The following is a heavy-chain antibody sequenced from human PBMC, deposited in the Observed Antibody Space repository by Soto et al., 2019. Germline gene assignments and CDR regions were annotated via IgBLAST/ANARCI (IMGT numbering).Heavy chain of an antibody. CDR3: VCGGNFFIY. Sequence: EVQLVESGGGLVQPGGSLRLSCAASGFTFSTYWMTWVRQPPGKGLEWVANMDQDGSETYYVDSVRGLFTVSRENAKNSLYLQMNSLRVEDTAVYYCVCGGNFFIYWGQGTLVTVSP. V-gene: IGHV3-7*01. D-gene: IGHD3-16*01. CDR1: GFTFSTYW. J-gene: IGHJ4*02. CDR2: MDQDGSET.